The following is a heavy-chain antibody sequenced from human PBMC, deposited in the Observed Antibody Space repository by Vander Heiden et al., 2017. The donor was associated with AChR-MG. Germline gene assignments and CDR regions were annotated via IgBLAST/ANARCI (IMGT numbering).Heavy chain of an antibody. Sequence: QVQLAQSGAEVKKPGSSVKVSCKASGGTFSSYAISLVRQAPGQGREWMGGIIPIFGTANYAQKFQGRVTITADESTSTAYMELSSLRSEDTAVYYCARETTHPRLPNAFDIWGQGTMVTVSS. J-gene: IGHJ3*02. CDR1: GGTFSSYA. CDR3: ARETTHPRLPNAFDI. CDR2: IIPIFGTA. V-gene: IGHV1-69*01. D-gene: IGHD1-7*01.